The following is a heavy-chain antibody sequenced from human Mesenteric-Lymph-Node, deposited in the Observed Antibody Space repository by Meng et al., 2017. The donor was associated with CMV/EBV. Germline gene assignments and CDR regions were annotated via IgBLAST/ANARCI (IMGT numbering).Heavy chain of an antibody. CDR3: AGTDFWSGYNYYYYYVMDV. CDR2: INRDGSST. CDR1: GLILDDYD. D-gene: IGHD3-3*01. J-gene: IGHJ6*02. Sequence: GESLKISCVASGLILDDYDMSWVRQAPGKGLVWVSRINRDGSSTSYADSVKGRFTISRDNAKNTLYLQMNSLRAEDTAVYYCAGTDFWSGYNYYYYYVMDVWGQGTTVTVSS. V-gene: IGHV3-74*01.